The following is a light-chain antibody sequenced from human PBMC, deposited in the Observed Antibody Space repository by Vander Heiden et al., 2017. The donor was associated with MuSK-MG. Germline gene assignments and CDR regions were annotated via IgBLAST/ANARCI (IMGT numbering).Light chain of an antibody. CDR3: QQYNNWPRT. V-gene: IGKV3-15*01. CDR1: QSVSSN. Sequence: EIVMTRSPATLSVSPGERATLSCSASQSVSSNLAWYQQKPGQAPRLLIYGASTRATGIPARFSGSGSGTAFTLTISSLQSEDFAVYSCQQYNNWPRTFGQGTKLEIK. CDR2: GAS. J-gene: IGKJ2*01.